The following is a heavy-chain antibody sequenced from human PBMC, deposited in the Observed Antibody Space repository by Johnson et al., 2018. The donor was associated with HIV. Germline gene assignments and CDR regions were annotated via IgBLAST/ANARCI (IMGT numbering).Heavy chain of an antibody. D-gene: IGHD3-10*01. V-gene: IGHV3-23*04. CDR3: ARLPSWRGAFDI. CDR1: GFTFSSYA. Sequence: VQLVESGGGLVQPGGSLRLSCAASGFTFSSYAMSWVRQAPGKGLEWVSAISGSGGSTYYADSVKGRFTISRDNSQNTLYLQMNSLRAEDTAVYYCARLPSWRGAFDIWGQGTMDTVSS. J-gene: IGHJ3*02. CDR2: ISGSGGST.